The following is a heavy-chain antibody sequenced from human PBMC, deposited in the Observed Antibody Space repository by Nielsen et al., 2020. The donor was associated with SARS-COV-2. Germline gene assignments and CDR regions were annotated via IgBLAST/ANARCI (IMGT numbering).Heavy chain of an antibody. J-gene: IGHJ4*02. CDR2: IDPSDSYT. CDR3: ARSPKPYYFDY. D-gene: IGHD1-14*01. CDR1: GYSFTSYW. V-gene: IGHV5-10-1*01. Sequence: GESLKISCKGSGYSFTSYWLSWVRQMPGKGLAWMGRIDPSDSYTNYSPSFQGHVTISADKSISTAYLQWSSLKASDTAMYYCARSPKPYYFDYWGQGTLVTVSS.